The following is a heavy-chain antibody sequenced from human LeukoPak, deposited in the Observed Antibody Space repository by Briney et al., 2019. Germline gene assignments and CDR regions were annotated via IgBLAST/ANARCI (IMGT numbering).Heavy chain of an antibody. D-gene: IGHD4-11*01. CDR1: GCTFIRYG. V-gene: IGHV3-30*18. CDR2: IYYDCSNK. J-gene: IGHJ4*02. Sequence: ARALTLTCAGSGCTFIRYGRHWVRQPPGKGLEWVAVIYYDCSNKYYADFMKGRFTISRDNSKKALFLQINSPGAEGTGFYFRSKNPELVTTMTTLCDDWGEGTLVAGSS. CDR3: SKNPELVTTMTTLCDD.